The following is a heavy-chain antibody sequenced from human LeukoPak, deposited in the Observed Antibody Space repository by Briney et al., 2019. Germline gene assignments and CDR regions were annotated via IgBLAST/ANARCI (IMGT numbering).Heavy chain of an antibody. CDR3: AKDRGSTGWYS. CDR2: IIGSGATT. D-gene: IGHD6-19*01. CDR1: GFTFSNYA. Sequence: GGSLRLSCAASGFTFSNYAMSWVRQAPGKGLEWVAAIIGSGATTHYGNSVKGRFTIPRDNSKNILYLQMNGLGADDTAVYYCAKDRGSTGWYSWGQGTLVTVSS. V-gene: IGHV3-23*01. J-gene: IGHJ5*02.